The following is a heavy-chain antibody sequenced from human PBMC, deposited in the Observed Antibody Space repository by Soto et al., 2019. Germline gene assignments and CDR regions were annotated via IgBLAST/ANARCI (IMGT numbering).Heavy chain of an antibody. J-gene: IGHJ4*02. V-gene: IGHV1-18*01. CDR1: GYAFATYG. Sequence: QVQLVQSGAEVKKLGASVRVSCKASGYAFATYGITWMRQAPGQVLERMGWINPDKGGTDYAQNVQGRDTITTDASTITVYLELRSVTPDDTALYYSARGARPTTTRASAHAPFDYWGQGTLVTVTS. CDR2: INPDKGGT. CDR3: ARGARPTTTRASAHAPFDY. D-gene: IGHD1-26*01.